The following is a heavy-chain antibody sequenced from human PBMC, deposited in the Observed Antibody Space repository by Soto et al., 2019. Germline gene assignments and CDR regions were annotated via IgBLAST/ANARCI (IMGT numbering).Heavy chain of an antibody. CDR2: IYYSGST. J-gene: IGHJ5*02. CDR1: GGSISSSSYY. CDR3: ASVLLAARPPWFDP. V-gene: IGHV4-39*01. Sequence: PSETLSLTCTVSGGSISSSSYYWGWIRQPPGRGQEWNGSIYYSGSTYYNPSLKSRVTISVDTSKNQFSLKLSSVTAADTAVYYCASVLLAARPPWFDPWGQGTLVTVSS. D-gene: IGHD6-6*01.